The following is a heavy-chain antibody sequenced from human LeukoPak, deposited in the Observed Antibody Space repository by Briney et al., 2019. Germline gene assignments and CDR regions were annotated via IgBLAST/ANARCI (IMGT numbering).Heavy chain of an antibody. J-gene: IGHJ4*02. CDR3: ARIGHEDYYFDY. Sequence: SETLSLTCTVSGGSISSYYWGWIRQPPGKGLEWIGYIYYSGGTSYNPSLKSRVTISVDTSKSQFSLKLTSVTAADTAVYYCARIGHEDYYFDYWGQGTLVTVSS. CDR2: IYYSGGT. CDR1: GGSISSYY. V-gene: IGHV4-59*01.